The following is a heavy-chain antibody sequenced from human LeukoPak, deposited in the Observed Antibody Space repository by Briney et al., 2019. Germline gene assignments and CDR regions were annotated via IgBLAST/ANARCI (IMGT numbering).Heavy chain of an antibody. Sequence: SETLSLTCAVYGGSFSGYYWSWIRQPPGKGLEWIGEINHSGSTNYNPSLKSRVTISVDTSKNQFSLKLSSVTAADTAVYYCARGRYSGGLLQFWGQGTLVTVSS. V-gene: IGHV4-34*01. CDR2: INHSGST. J-gene: IGHJ1*01. CDR1: GGSFSGYY. D-gene: IGHD6-19*01. CDR3: ARGRYSGGLLQF.